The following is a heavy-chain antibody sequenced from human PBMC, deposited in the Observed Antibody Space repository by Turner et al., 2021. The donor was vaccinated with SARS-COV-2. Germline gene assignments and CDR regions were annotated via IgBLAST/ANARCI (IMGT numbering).Heavy chain of an antibody. V-gene: IGHV4-39*01. Sequence: QLQLPESGPGQVKPSETLSLPGTVSGGSISSSSYYWGWIRQHPGKGLEWIGCIYYSGSTYYNPSLKSRVTISVDTSKNQFSLKLSSVTAADTAVYYCARRRFMSGYSFDDWGQGTLVTVSS. CDR3: ARRRFMSGYSFDD. D-gene: IGHD3-3*01. J-gene: IGHJ4*02. CDR1: GGSISSSSYY. CDR2: IYYSGST.